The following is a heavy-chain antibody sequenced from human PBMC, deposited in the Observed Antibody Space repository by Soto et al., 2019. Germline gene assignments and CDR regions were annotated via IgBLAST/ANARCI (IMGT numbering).Heavy chain of an antibody. V-gene: IGHV2-5*02. D-gene: IGHD3-10*01. CDR2: IYWDDDK. CDR1: GFSLSSSGMG. Sequence: QITLKESGPTLVKPTQTLTLTCTFSGFSLSSSGMGVAWIRQPPGKALEWLALIYWDDDKHYSPSLKSRLTITKDTSKTQLVLTMTKMDPVHTATYSCAHRRIGTYLQHDSWFDPWVQGILVTVSS. J-gene: IGHJ5*02. CDR3: AHRRIGTYLQHDSWFDP.